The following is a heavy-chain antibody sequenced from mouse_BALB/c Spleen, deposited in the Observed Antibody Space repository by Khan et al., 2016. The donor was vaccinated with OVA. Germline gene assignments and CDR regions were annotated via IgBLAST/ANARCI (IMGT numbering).Heavy chain of an antibody. V-gene: IGHV3-2*02. CDR1: GYSITSNYA. Sequence: EVQLQESGPGLVKPSQSLSLTCTVTGYSITSNYAWNWIRQFPGNKLEWMGYISYSGLTSYNPSLKSRISITRDTSKNQFFLQLNSVTTEDTATXYCARGNYYGYNMDYWGQGTSVTVSS. J-gene: IGHJ4*01. CDR2: ISYSGLT. D-gene: IGHD1-1*01. CDR3: ARGNYYGYNMDY.